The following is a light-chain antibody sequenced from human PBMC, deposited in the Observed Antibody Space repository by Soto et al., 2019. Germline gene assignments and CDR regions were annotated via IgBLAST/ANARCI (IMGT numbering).Light chain of an antibody. V-gene: IGKV3-11*01. CDR2: DAS. CDR1: QSISLS. Sequence: EIVLTQSPATLSLSPGERATLSCRASQSISLSLAWYQHKPGQAPRLLIYDASKRATGIPARFSGSGSGTDFTLTISSLEPEDFAVYYRQQRSNWPRTFGQGTKVDIK. J-gene: IGKJ1*01. CDR3: QQRSNWPRT.